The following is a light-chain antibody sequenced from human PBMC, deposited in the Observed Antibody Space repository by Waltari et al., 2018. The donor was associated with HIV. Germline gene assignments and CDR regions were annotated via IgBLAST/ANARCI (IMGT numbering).Light chain of an antibody. CDR1: RRDVGGYTS. Sequence: QSALTQPASVSGSPGQSITISCTATRRDVGGYTSVSWYLQHPWKAPNLVIYEVSARPSGVSNRFSGSKSGNTASLTISGLQAEDEADYNCCSYAGSSTLLFGGGTKVTVL. CDR2: EVS. J-gene: IGLJ2*01. V-gene: IGLV2-23*01. CDR3: CSYAGSSTLL.